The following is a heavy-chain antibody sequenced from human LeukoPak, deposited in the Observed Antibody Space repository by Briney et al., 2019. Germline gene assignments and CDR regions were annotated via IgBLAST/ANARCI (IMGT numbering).Heavy chain of an antibody. J-gene: IGHJ4*02. Sequence: PGGSLRLSCAASGFTFSSYGMSWVRQAPGKGLEWVSAISGSGGSTYYADSVKGRFTISRDNSKNTLYLQMNSLRAEDTAVYYCAKDTKMIVVVINDYWGQGTLVTVSS. CDR3: AKDTKMIVVVINDY. CDR2: ISGSGGST. D-gene: IGHD3-22*01. CDR1: GFTFSSYG. V-gene: IGHV3-23*01.